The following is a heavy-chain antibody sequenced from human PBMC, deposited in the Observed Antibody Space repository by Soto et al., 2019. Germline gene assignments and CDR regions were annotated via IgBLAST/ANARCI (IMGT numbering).Heavy chain of an antibody. CDR2: IYHSGST. V-gene: IGHV4-38-2*01. CDR3: AGVGRATPIDY. D-gene: IGHD6-13*01. Sequence: ETLSLTCAVSGYSISSGYYWGWIRQPPGKGLEWIGSIYHSGSTYYNPSLKSRVTISVDTSKNQFSLKLSSVTAADTAVYYCAGVGRATPIDYWGQGTLVTVSS. CDR1: GYSISSGYY. J-gene: IGHJ4*02.